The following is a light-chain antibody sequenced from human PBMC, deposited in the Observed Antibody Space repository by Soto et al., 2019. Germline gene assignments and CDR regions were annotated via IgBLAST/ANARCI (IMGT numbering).Light chain of an antibody. V-gene: IGLV1-51*01. J-gene: IGLJ1*01. CDR3: GTWDDSLVSYV. Sequence: QSVLTQPPSVSAAPGQRVTVSCSGTSKNIGDNHVSWYQHVPGMAPKIVVYDNDRRPSELPGRFSGSKSGTSATLVITGLQTGDEADYYCGTWDDSLVSYVLGTGIKVTVL. CDR1: SKNIGDNH. CDR2: DND.